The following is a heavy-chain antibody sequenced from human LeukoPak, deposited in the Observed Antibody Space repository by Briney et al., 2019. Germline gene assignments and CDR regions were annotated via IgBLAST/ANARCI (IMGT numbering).Heavy chain of an antibody. CDR3: TTDGVGVEGATYDN. J-gene: IGHJ4*02. Sequence: PGGSLRLSCAASGFTFINAWMAWVCQAPGKGLEWVGRIKAKAHGGTIEYAAPVKGRFTISRDDSKNTLYLQMNSLKTEDTAVYYCTTDGVGVEGATYDNWGQGTLVSVSS. D-gene: IGHD1-26*01. V-gene: IGHV3-15*01. CDR1: GFTFINAW. CDR2: IKAKAHGGTI.